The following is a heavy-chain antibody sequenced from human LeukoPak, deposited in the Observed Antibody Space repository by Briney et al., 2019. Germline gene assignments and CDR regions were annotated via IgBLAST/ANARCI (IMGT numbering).Heavy chain of an antibody. J-gene: IGHJ4*02. D-gene: IGHD3-10*01. CDR3: AKEGTDMVRGILVVADY. CDR1: GFTFNNYG. V-gene: IGHV3-30*02. Sequence: GGSLRLSCAASGFTFNNYGMHWVRQAPGKGLEWVAFIRYNGNNQYYADSVKGRFTISRDNSKNTLYLQMNSLRAEDTAVYYCAKEGTDMVRGILVVADYWGQGTLVTVSS. CDR2: IRYNGNNQ.